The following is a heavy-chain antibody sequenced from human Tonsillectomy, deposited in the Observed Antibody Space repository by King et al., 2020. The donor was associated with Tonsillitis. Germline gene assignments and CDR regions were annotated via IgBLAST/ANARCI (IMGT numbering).Heavy chain of an antibody. V-gene: IGHV4-34*01. CDR2: INHRGVT. CDR3: AGQWLAEVWFGP. J-gene: IGHJ5*02. Sequence: VQLQQWGAGLLKPSETLSLTFVVYGEPFNGYFWSWISQSPGKGLEWIGGINHRGVTTYNPSLRGRLAMSIDTSKNHFSLKLNSVTAADTAVYYCAGQWLAEVWFGPWGQGTPVTVSS. D-gene: IGHD6-19*01. CDR1: GEPFNGYF.